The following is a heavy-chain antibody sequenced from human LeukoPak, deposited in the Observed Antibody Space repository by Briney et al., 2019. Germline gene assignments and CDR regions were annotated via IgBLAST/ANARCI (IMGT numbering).Heavy chain of an antibody. D-gene: IGHD4-17*01. Sequence: PGGSLRLSCAASGFTFRTYEMNWVRQAPGKGLEWVSYISSSGSTIYYADSVKGRFTISRDNAKNSLYLQMNSLRAEDTAVYYCARDRPNYGDYGVGSDAFDIWGQGTMVTVSS. CDR1: GFTFRTYE. CDR3: ARDRPNYGDYGVGSDAFDI. CDR2: ISSSGSTI. J-gene: IGHJ3*02. V-gene: IGHV3-48*03.